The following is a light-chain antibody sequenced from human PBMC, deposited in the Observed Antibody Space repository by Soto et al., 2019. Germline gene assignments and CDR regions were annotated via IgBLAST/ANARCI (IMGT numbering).Light chain of an antibody. CDR2: KAF. CDR1: QSISTW. CDR3: QQYDTYTWT. V-gene: IGKV1-5*03. Sequence: DIQMTQSPPTLSASVGDRVTITCRASQSISTWLAWYQQKPGKAPKLLIYKAFSLESGVPSRFSGSGSGTEFPLTISSLQPDDFATYYCQQYDTYTWTFGQGTKVEIK. J-gene: IGKJ1*01.